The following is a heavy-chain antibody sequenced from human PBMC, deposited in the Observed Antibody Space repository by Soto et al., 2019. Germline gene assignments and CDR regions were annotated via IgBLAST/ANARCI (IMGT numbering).Heavy chain of an antibody. J-gene: IGHJ4*02. V-gene: IGHV3-15*07. CDR1: RFNFSAAW. CDR3: TTVPXSSGPT. Sequence: GGSLRLSCVASRFNFSAAWLNWVRQIPGKGLEWVGRIKPISEGGTTAYAEAVKGRFTISRDDSKNALHLQMDSLKTEDSAVXYCTTVPXSSGPTWGLGTLVTVSS. D-gene: IGHD6-25*01. CDR2: IKPISEGGTT.